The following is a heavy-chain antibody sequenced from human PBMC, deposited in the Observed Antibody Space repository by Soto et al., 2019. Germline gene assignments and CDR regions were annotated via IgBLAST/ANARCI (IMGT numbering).Heavy chain of an antibody. J-gene: IGHJ6*04. CDR3: PSHGEGLRAVFYGMAV. CDR1: GFTFSVSD. Sequence: ERQLVQSGGGVVQPGGSLKLSCAAFGFTFSVSDMHWVRQASGKGLEWVGRIRGKNNNYATTYAASMTGRFIISRDDSENTAFRQLTSFKTEDPAIYYGPSHGEGLRAVFYGMAVWGKGTPVTVSS. V-gene: IGHV3-73*02. D-gene: IGHD3-10*01. CDR2: IRGKNNNYAT.